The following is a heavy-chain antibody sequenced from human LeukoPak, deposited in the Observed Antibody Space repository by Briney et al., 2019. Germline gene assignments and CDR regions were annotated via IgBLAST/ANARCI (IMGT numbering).Heavy chain of an antibody. Sequence: GGSLRLSCAASRFSFWSYAMSWVRQAPGKGLEWVSAISASGTDTYNADSAKGRFTISRDNSKNTLFLQMNSLRAEDTAVYYCAKGRSGPLNSWGRGTPVTVSS. J-gene: IGHJ4*02. V-gene: IGHV3-23*01. CDR3: AKGRSGPLNS. CDR2: ISASGTDT. CDR1: RFSFWSYA.